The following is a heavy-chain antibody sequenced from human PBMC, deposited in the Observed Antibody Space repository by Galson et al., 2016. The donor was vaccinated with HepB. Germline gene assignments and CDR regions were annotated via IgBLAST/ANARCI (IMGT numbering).Heavy chain of an antibody. Sequence: SLRLSCAASGIAFNNSCMNWVRQAPGKGLEWVGRIKSKTDGETTDYAAPVQGRFTISRDDSKNTLFLHMNSLKTGDTAVYYCSTSYSWQQLLRHPYSGLDLWGQGTMVTVSS. V-gene: IGHV3-15*07. CDR3: STSYSWQQLLRHPYSGLDL. CDR1: GIAFNNSC. D-gene: IGHD6-13*01. CDR2: IKSKTDGETT. J-gene: IGHJ6*02.